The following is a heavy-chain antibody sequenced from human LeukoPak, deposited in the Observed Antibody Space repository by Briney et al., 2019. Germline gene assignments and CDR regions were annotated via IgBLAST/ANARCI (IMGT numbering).Heavy chain of an antibody. V-gene: IGHV3-33*01. Sequence: GRSLRLSCAASGFTFSSYGMHWVRQAPGEGLEWVAVIWYDGSNKYYADSVKGRFTISRDNSKNTLYLQMNSLRAEDTAVYYCARDRGYCSGGSCSPRGYFDYWGQGTLVTVSS. CDR1: GFTFSSYG. CDR3: ARDRGYCSGGSCSPRGYFDY. J-gene: IGHJ4*02. D-gene: IGHD2-15*01. CDR2: IWYDGSNK.